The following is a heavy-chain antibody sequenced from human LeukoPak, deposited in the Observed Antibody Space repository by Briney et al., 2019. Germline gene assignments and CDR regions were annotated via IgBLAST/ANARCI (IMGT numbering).Heavy chain of an antibody. CDR2: ISHHGTT. CDR3: ARGGLDTRRVGYFDY. V-gene: IGHV4-34*01. CDR1: GGSFRGFY. D-gene: IGHD5-18*01. Sequence: PSGTVSLTCAVYGGSFRGFYWSWVRQPPGKGLEWIGEISHHGTTYFNPSLKSRVTVSVDTSKSQFSLRLDSMAAADTAVYYCARGGLDTRRVGYFDYWGQGILVSLSS. J-gene: IGHJ4*02.